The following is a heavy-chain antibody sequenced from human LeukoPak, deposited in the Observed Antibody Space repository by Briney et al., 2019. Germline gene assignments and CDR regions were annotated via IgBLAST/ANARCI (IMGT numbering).Heavy chain of an antibody. CDR2: ISYDGSNK. J-gene: IGHJ6*03. Sequence: GGSLRLSCAASGFTFSSYAMHCVRQAPGKGLEWVAVISYDGSNKYYADSVKGRFTISRDNSKNTLYLQMNSLRAEDTAVYYCARSGYYYYMDVWGKGTTVTVSS. V-gene: IGHV3-30*01. CDR1: GFTFSSYA. CDR3: ARSGYYYYMDV.